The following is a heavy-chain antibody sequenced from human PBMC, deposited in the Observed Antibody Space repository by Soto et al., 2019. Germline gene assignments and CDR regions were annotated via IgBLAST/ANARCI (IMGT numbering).Heavy chain of an antibody. J-gene: IGHJ5*01. CDR3: ARRARYDGTQGWFDP. V-gene: IGHV4-39*01. CDR1: GASINNFAYY. CDR2: VYYNENA. D-gene: IGHD3-10*01. Sequence: SETLSLTCSVSGASINNFAYYWGWIRQPPGKGLEWIGTVYYNENAYYNPSLRSRVAISVDTAKNQFSLNLRSVTAADTAVYFCARRARYDGTQGWFDPWGQGPLVT.